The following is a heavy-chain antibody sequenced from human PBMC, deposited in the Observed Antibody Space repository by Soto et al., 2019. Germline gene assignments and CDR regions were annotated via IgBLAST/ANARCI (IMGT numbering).Heavy chain of an antibody. J-gene: IGHJ4*02. CDR1: GFTFSSYA. Sequence: PGGSLRLSCAASGFTFSSYAMSWVRQAPGKGLEWVSSIGGSGGSTFYADSVKVRFTISRDNSNNTLYLQMNSLRVEDTAVYYCATRGYSSGYSFDYWGQGTLVTVSS. V-gene: IGHV3-23*01. CDR3: ATRGYSSGYSFDY. CDR2: IGGSGGST. D-gene: IGHD5-18*01.